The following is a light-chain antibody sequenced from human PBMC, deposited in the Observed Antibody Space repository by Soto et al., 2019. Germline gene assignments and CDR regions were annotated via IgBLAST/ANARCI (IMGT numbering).Light chain of an antibody. J-gene: IGLJ1*01. Sequence: QSALTQPASVSGSPGQSITISCTGSSSDIGDYDYVSWYQQHPGKAPKVLISEVSNRPSGVSNRFSGSKSSNTASLTISGLQAEDEADYYCNSYATGNTRVFGTGTKVTVL. V-gene: IGLV2-14*01. CDR2: EVS. CDR1: SSDIGDYDY. CDR3: NSYATGNTRV.